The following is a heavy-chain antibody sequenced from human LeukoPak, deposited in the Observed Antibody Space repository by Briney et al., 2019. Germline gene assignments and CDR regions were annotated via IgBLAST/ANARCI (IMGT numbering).Heavy chain of an antibody. CDR2: INPTGGST. V-gene: IGHV1-46*01. D-gene: IGHD6-13*01. CDR1: GYTFTSYY. Sequence: ASVKVSCKASGYTFTSYYMHWVRQAPGQGLEWMGLINPTGGSTGYAQKFQGRVTMTRDTSISTAYMELSRLRSDDTAVYYCARGLAAAATDYWGQGTLVTVSS. J-gene: IGHJ4*02. CDR3: ARGLAAAATDY.